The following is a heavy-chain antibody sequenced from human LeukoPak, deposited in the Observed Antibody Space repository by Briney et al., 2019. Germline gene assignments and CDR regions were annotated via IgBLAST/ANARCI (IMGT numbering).Heavy chain of an antibody. V-gene: IGHV4-59*08. Sequence: KALETLSLTCTVSGGSISSYYWSWIRQPPGKGLEYIGYIYYSGSTNYNPSLKSRVTMSVDTSKNQFSLKLSSVTAADTAVYYCARRGYCSGGSCYSFDYWGQGTLVTVSS. D-gene: IGHD2-15*01. CDR2: IYYSGST. CDR3: ARRGYCSGGSCYSFDY. CDR1: GGSISSYY. J-gene: IGHJ4*02.